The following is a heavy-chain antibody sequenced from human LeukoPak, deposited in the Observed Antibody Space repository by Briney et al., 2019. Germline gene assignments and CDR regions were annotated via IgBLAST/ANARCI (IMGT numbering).Heavy chain of an antibody. CDR1: GFTFGTSS. CDR2: ITSISSTI. D-gene: IGHD6-13*01. Sequence: GGSLRLSCVASGFTFGTSSMSWVRQAPGKGLEWVSYITSISSTIYYADSVKGRFTISRDNAKNSLYLQMNSLRAEDTAVYYCARDIEAAGLFLDYWGQGTLVTVSS. J-gene: IGHJ4*02. CDR3: ARDIEAAGLFLDY. V-gene: IGHV3-48*01.